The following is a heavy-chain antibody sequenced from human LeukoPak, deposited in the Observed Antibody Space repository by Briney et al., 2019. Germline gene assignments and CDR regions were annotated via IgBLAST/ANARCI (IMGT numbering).Heavy chain of an antibody. Sequence: PGGSLRLSCAASGFTVSNNYMSWVRHAPGKGLEWVSISYSGSNTNYADSVKGRFTISRDTSQNTLSLQMNSLRAEDTAAYYCVRKNRDFNAAFDIWGQGTVVTVSS. D-gene: IGHD1-14*01. J-gene: IGHJ3*02. CDR3: VRKNRDFNAAFDI. CDR2: SYSGSNT. V-gene: IGHV3-53*01. CDR1: GFTVSNNY.